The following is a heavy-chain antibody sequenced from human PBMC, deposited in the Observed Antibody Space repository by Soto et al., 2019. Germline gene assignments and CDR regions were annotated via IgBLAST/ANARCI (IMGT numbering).Heavy chain of an antibody. CDR1: GFTFSSYW. Sequence: EVQLVESGGGSVQPGGSLRLSCAASGFTFSSYWMHWVRQAPGKGLVWVSRINSDGSSTSYADSVKGRFTISRDNAKNTLYLQMNSLRAEDTAVYYCARVDYYDPDAFDIWGQGTMVTVSS. J-gene: IGHJ3*02. CDR2: INSDGSST. CDR3: ARVDYYDPDAFDI. V-gene: IGHV3-74*01. D-gene: IGHD3-22*01.